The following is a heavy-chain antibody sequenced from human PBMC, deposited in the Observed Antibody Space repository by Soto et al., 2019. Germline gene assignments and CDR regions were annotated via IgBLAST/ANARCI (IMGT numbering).Heavy chain of an antibody. CDR3: ARGMTPPGAPAWYYFDS. CDR2: FSLSGTT. J-gene: IGHJ4*02. D-gene: IGHD2-8*02. V-gene: IGHV4-4*07. CDR1: GASITSSSY. Sequence: QVQLQESGPGLMKPSETLSLTCTVSGASITSSSYWSWIRQPAGKGLEWIGRFSLSGTTNYNPSLRNRVTMSADVSKNQFSLRLTSVTAADTALYYCARGMTPPGAPAWYYFDSWGQGTLVTVSS.